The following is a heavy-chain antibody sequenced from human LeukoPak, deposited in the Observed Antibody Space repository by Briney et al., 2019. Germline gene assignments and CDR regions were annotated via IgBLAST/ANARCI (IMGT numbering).Heavy chain of an antibody. CDR3: ARDLKGFNL. J-gene: IGHJ5*02. V-gene: IGHV3-7*01. CDR1: GFYFSAYL. Sequence: GGSRRLSCVASGFYFSAYLMSWIRQAPGKGLEWVANIKQDGSQEFYLDSVKGRFTISRDNGNNSLYLHMSRLRVEDTAVYYCARDLKGFNLWGQGALVTVSS. CDR2: IKQDGSQE.